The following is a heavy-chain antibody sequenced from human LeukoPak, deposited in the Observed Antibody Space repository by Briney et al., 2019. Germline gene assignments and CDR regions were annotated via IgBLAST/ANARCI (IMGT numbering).Heavy chain of an antibody. CDR3: SRAEYSPGYYSYDYYYMDV. V-gene: IGHV3-30*04. D-gene: IGHD6-6*01. CDR2: ISYDGSNK. CDR1: GFTFSSYA. J-gene: IGHJ6*03. Sequence: GRPLRLSCAASGFTFSSYAMHWVRQARGKGLEWVAVISYDGSNKYYADSVKGRFTISRDNAKNSLYLQMNSLRAEDTAVYFCSRAEYSPGYYSYDYYYMDVWGKGTTVTVSS.